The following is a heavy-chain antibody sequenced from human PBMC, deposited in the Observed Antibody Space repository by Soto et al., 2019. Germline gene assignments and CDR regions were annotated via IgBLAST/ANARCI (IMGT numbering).Heavy chain of an antibody. CDR2: ISSSSSTI. D-gene: IGHD6-13*01. J-gene: IGHJ5*02. V-gene: IGHV3-48*02. Sequence: GGSLRLSCAASGFTFSSYSMNWVRQAPGKGLEWVSYISSSSSTIYYADSVKGRFTISRDNAKNSLYLQMNSLRDEDTAVYYCARDWLKGYSSNYWFDPWGQGTLVTVSS. CDR3: ARDWLKGYSSNYWFDP. CDR1: GFTFSSYS.